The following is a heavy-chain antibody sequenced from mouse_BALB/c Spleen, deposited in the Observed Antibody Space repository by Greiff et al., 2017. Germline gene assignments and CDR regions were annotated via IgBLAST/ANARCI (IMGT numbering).Heavy chain of an antibody. CDR1: GFTFSSYT. Sequence: EVKLMESGGGLVKPGGSLKLSCAASGFTFSSYTMSWVRQTPEKRLEWVATISSGGGNTYYPDSVKGRFTISRDNAKNNLYLQMSSLRSEDTALYYCARYYGSSYYAMDYWGQGTSVTVSS. D-gene: IGHD1-1*01. CDR3: ARYYGSSYYAMDY. CDR2: ISSGGGNT. J-gene: IGHJ4*01. V-gene: IGHV5-9*03.